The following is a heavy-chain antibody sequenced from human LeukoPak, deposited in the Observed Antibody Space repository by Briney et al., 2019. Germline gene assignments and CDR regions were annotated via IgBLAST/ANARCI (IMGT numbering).Heavy chain of an antibody. V-gene: IGHV3-30*02. J-gene: IGHJ6*02. CDR2: IRYEGSNK. CDR3: AKLVADSSSWYFLDYYYGMDV. D-gene: IGHD6-13*01. CDR1: GFTFSSYG. Sequence: PGGSLRLSCAASGFTFSSYGMHWVRQAPGKGLEGVAFIRYEGSNKYYADSVKGRFTISRDNSKNTLYLEMNSLRAEDTAVYYCAKLVADSSSWYFLDYYYGMDVWGQGTTVTVSS.